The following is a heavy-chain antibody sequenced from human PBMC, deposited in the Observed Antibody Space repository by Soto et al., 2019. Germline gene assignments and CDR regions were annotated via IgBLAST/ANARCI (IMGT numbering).Heavy chain of an antibody. CDR2: ISWNSGSI. CDR1: GFTFDDYA. Sequence: GGSLRLSCAASGFTFDDYAMHWVRQAPGKGLEWVSGISWNSGSIGYADSVKGQFTISRDNAKNSLYLQMNSLRAEDTALYYCAKDITHDFWSVPHAFDIWGQGTMVTVSS. D-gene: IGHD3-3*01. V-gene: IGHV3-9*01. J-gene: IGHJ3*02. CDR3: AKDITHDFWSVPHAFDI.